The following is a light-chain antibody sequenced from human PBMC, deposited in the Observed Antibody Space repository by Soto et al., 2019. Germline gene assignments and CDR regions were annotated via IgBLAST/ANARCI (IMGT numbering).Light chain of an antibody. CDR1: QSVSDTY. CDR3: QQYGSSPWT. V-gene: IGKV3-20*01. Sequence: EIVLTQSPGTLSLSPGDRATLSCRASQSVSDTYIAWYQQKPGQAPRLLIYGASSRATGMPDRFSGSGSGTDFTLTISRLEPEDFAVYYCQQYGSSPWTFVQGTKVEIK. CDR2: GAS. J-gene: IGKJ1*01.